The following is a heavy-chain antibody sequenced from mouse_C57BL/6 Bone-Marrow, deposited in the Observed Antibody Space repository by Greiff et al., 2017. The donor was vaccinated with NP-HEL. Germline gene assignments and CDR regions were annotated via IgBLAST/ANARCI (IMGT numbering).Heavy chain of an antibody. CDR1: GYTFTSYW. V-gene: IGHV1-50*01. CDR3: ARGCDYGSGYVVDSMDY. CDR2: IDPSDSYT. Sequence: GAELVKPGASVKLSCKASGYTFTSYWMQWVKQRPGQGLEWIGEIDPSDSYTNYNQKFKGKATLTVDTSSSTAYMQLSSLTSEDAAVYFSARGCDYGSGYVVDSMDYWGQGPSVTGSS. J-gene: IGHJ4*01. D-gene: IGHD1-1*01.